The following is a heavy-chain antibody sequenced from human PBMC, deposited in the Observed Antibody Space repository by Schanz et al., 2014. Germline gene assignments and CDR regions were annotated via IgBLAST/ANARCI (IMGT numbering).Heavy chain of an antibody. CDR1: GVSIGGYY. D-gene: IGHD3-16*01. CDR2: IFFSGST. V-gene: IGHV4-4*09. CDR3: ARGGGGWNFYGMDV. Sequence: QVQLQESGPGLVKPSETLSLTCTVSGVSIGGYYWSWIRQPPGKGLEWIGYIFFSGSTTYNPSFNGGLTISVDMSKTRFALTLSFVTAADTAVYYCARGGGGWNFYGMDVWGQGTTVTVSS. J-gene: IGHJ6*02.